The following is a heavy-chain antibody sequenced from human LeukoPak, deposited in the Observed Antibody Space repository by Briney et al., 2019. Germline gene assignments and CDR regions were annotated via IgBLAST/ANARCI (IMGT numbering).Heavy chain of an antibody. D-gene: IGHD2-8*01. Sequence: SSETLSLTCTVSGGSISSSSYYWGWIRQPPGKGLEWIGSIYYSGNTYYNPSLKSRVTISVDTSKNLFSLKLNSVTAADTAVYYCARDHACSNGVCSYFDSWGQGTLVTVSS. CDR2: IYYSGNT. J-gene: IGHJ4*02. V-gene: IGHV4-39*07. CDR3: ARDHACSNGVCSYFDS. CDR1: GGSISSSSYY.